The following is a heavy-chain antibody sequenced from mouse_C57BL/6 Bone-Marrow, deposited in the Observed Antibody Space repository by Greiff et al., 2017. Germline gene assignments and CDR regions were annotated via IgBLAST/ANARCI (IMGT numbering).Heavy chain of an antibody. D-gene: IGHD3-2*02. V-gene: IGHV5-12*01. CDR2: LSNGGCST. CDR3: ARHDGSGYPYYYAMDY. J-gene: IGHJ4*01. Sequence: EVQLVESGGGLVQPGGSLKLSCAASGFTFSDYYMYWVRQTPEKRLEWVAYLSNGGCSTYYPDTVKGRFTISRDNAKNTLYLQMSRLKSEDTAMYYCARHDGSGYPYYYAMDYWGQGTSVTVTS. CDR1: GFTFSDYY.